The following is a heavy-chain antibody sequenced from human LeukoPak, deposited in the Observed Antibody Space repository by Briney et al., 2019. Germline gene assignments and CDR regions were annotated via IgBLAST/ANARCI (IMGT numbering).Heavy chain of an antibody. CDR3: ARGAHYGDYNNWFDP. CDR1: GFTFSSYG. V-gene: IGHV3-33*08. CDR2: IWYDGSNK. D-gene: IGHD4-17*01. J-gene: IGHJ5*02. Sequence: GGSLRLSCAASGFTFSSYGMHWVRQAPGKGLEWVAVIWYDGSNKYYADSVKGRFTISRDNFKNTLYLQMNSLRAEDTAVYYCARGAHYGDYNNWFDPWGQGTLVTVSS.